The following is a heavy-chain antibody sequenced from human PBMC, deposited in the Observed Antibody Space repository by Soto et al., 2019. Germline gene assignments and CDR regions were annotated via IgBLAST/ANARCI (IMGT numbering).Heavy chain of an antibody. J-gene: IGHJ6*02. V-gene: IGHV4-4*02. Sequence: QVQLQESGPGVVKPSGTLSLTCGVSGGSISSDYWWAWVRQSPGRGLEWIGEIFHSGSTHYNPSLESRVTMSVDIVNTHCSRKLMSVTAADTAVYYCARGIQMWSQVYYGMDVWGQGTTVTVSS. CDR2: IFHSGST. CDR3: ARGIQMWSQVYYGMDV. D-gene: IGHD2-21*01. CDR1: GGSISSDYW.